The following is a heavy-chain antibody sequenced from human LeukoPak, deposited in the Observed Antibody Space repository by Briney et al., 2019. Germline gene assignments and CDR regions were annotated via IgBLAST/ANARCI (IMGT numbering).Heavy chain of an antibody. Sequence: PGGSLRLSCAASGFTFSTYSMNWVRQAPGQGLEWVSYISSSGGSIYYANSVKGRFTISRDDATDSLYLQMNSLRAEDTAVYYCARGSHYYDSSGYHDYWGQGTLVTVSS. CDR3: ARGSHYYDSSGYHDY. D-gene: IGHD3-22*01. CDR1: GFTFSTYS. CDR2: ISSSGGSI. J-gene: IGHJ4*02. V-gene: IGHV3-48*01.